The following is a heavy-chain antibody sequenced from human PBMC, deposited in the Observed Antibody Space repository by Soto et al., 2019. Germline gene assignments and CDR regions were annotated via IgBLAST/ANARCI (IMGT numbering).Heavy chain of an antibody. Sequence: QVQLVESGGGVVQPGRSLRLSCAASGFTFSSYAMHWVRQAPGKGLEWVAVISYDGSNKYYADSVKGRFTISRDNSKNTLYLQMNSLRAEDTAVYYCARSTQWLALPFFDYWGQGTLVTGSS. J-gene: IGHJ4*02. CDR2: ISYDGSNK. V-gene: IGHV3-30-3*01. CDR1: GFTFSSYA. CDR3: ARSTQWLALPFFDY. D-gene: IGHD6-19*01.